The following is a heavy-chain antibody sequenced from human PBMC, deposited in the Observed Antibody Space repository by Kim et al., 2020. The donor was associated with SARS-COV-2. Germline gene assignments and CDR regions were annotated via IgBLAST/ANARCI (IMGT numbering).Heavy chain of an antibody. D-gene: IGHD4-17*01. Sequence: AQKLQGRVTMTTDTSTSTAYMELRSLRSDDTAVYYCARSDYGDYGGTFDYWGQGTLVTVSS. J-gene: IGHJ4*02. CDR3: ARSDYGDYGGTFDY. V-gene: IGHV1-18*01.